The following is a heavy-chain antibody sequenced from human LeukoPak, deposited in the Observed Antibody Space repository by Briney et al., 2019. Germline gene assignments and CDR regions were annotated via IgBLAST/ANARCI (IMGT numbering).Heavy chain of an antibody. V-gene: IGHV3-21*01. Sequence: GGSLRLSCAASGFTFSSYSMSWVRQAPGKGLEWVSSISSSKTYIYYADSVKGRFTISRDNVKNSLYLQMNSLRAEDTAVYYCARVTSGITGGTYYYYYMDVWGKGTTVTISS. D-gene: IGHD6-13*01. CDR3: ARVTSGITGGTYYYYYMDV. CDR2: ISSSKTYI. J-gene: IGHJ6*03. CDR1: GFTFSSYS.